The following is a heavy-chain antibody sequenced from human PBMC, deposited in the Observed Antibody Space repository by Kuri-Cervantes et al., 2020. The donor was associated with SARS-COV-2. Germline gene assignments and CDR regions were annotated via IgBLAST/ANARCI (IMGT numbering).Heavy chain of an antibody. CDR2: ISGGGGST. Sequence: GGSLRLSCATSGFTFSSYPMSWVRQAPGKGLDWVSTISGGGGSTYYADSVKGRFTISRDNSKNTLYLQMNSLRAEDTAVYYCAKAPIGGSYFFDYWGQGTLVTVSS. V-gene: IGHV3-23*01. D-gene: IGHD1-26*01. CDR1: GFTFSSYP. J-gene: IGHJ4*02. CDR3: AKAPIGGSYFFDY.